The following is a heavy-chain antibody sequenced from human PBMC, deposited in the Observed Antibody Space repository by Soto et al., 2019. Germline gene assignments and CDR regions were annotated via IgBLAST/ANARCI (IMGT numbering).Heavy chain of an antibody. J-gene: IGHJ4*02. D-gene: IGHD7-27*01. CDR2: IYYSGST. V-gene: IGHV4-61*08. CDR1: GGSISSGDYY. Sequence: SETLSLTCSVSGGSISSGDYYWNWLRQSPGKGLEWIGFIYYSGSTNYNPSLKSRVTISVDTPKNQFSLKLSSVTAADTAVYYCAKNWNWGSLVHWGQGTLVTVS. CDR3: AKNWNWGSLVH.